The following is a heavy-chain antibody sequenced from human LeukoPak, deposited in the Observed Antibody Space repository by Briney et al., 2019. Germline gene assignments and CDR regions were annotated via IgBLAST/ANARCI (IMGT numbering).Heavy chain of an antibody. CDR3: ARDRVIVGAFYYYYGMDV. J-gene: IGHJ6*02. V-gene: IGHV3-33*01. CDR1: GFTFSSYG. D-gene: IGHD1-26*01. Sequence: GGSLRLSCAASGFTFSSYGMHWVRQAPGKGLEGVAVIWYDGSNKYYADSVKGRFTISRDNSKNTLYLQMNSLRAEDTAVYYCARDRVIVGAFYYYYGMDVWGQGTTVTVSS. CDR2: IWYDGSNK.